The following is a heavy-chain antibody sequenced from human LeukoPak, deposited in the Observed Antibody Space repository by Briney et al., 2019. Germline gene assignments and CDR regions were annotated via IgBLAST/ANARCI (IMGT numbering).Heavy chain of an antibody. CDR1: GFTVSSNY. J-gene: IGHJ4*02. V-gene: IGHV3-66*02. Sequence: PGGSLRLSCAASGFTVSSNYMSWVRQAPGKGLEWVSVIYSGGSTYYADSVKGRFTISRDNSKNTLYLQMNSLRAEDTAVYYCARGDDYGGSPFDYWGQGTQVTVSS. D-gene: IGHD4-23*01. CDR2: IYSGGST. CDR3: ARGDDYGGSPFDY.